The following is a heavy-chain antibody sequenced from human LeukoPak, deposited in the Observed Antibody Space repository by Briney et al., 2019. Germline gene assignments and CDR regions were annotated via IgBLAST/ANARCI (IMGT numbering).Heavy chain of an antibody. CDR2: ICSTGSTI. V-gene: IGHV3-11*01. Sequence: GGSLRLSCAASGFTFSNYYMSWIRQAPGKGLEWLSFICSTGSTIYYADSVKGRFTISRDNAKNSVNLQMNSLRAEDTAVYYCARGLGYCSGGSCPRRAFDIWGQGTVVTVSS. J-gene: IGHJ3*02. CDR3: ARGLGYCSGGSCPRRAFDI. CDR1: GFTFSNYY. D-gene: IGHD2-15*01.